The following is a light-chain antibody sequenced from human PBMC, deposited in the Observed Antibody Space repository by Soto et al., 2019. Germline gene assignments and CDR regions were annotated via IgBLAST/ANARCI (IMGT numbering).Light chain of an antibody. CDR3: GTWDSNLSAVV. J-gene: IGLJ2*01. CDR2: ENN. CDR1: SSNIGNNY. Sequence: QSVLTQPPSVSAAPGQKVTISCSGSSSNIGNNYVSWYQQLPGTAPKLLIYENNKRPSGIPDRFSGSKSGTSATLGITGLQTGDEADYYCGTWDSNLSAVVFGGGTKLTVL. V-gene: IGLV1-51*02.